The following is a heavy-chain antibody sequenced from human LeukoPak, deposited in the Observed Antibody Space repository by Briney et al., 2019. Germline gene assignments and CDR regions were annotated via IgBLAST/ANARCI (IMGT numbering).Heavy chain of an antibody. CDR3: ARAYSSTWYDSPLDY. CDR1: GFTFSSYG. CDR2: IGTTGDP. V-gene: IGHV3-13*05. Sequence: GGSLRLSCAASGFTFSSYGMHWVRQATGKGLEWVSGIGTTGDPYYPGSVKGRFTISRENAKNSFYLQMNSLRAGDTAVYYCARAYSSTWYDSPLDYWGQGTLVTVSS. J-gene: IGHJ4*02. D-gene: IGHD6-13*01.